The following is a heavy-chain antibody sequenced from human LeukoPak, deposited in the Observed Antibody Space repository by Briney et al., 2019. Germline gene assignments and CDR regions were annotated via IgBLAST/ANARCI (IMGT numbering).Heavy chain of an antibody. CDR2: INPNSGGT. Sequence: ASVKVSCKASGYTFTGYYMHWVRQAPGQGLEWMGWINPNSGGTNYAQKFQGRVTMTRDKSISTAYLQWSSLKASDTAMYYCARVGATAYYFDYWGQGTLVTVSS. V-gene: IGHV1-2*02. CDR1: GYTFTGYY. D-gene: IGHD1-26*01. CDR3: ARVGATAYYFDY. J-gene: IGHJ4*02.